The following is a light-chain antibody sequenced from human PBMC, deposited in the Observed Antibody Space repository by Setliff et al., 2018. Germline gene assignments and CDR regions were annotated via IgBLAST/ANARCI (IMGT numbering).Light chain of an antibody. Sequence: VLTQPPSVSGAPGQRVTISCTGSSSNIGAGYDVHWYQQLPGTAPKLLIYGNSNRPSGVPDRLSGSKSGTSASLAITGLQAEDEADYYCQSYDSSLSGYVFGTGTKVTVL. CDR3: QSYDSSLSGYV. V-gene: IGLV1-40*01. CDR1: SSNIGAGYD. CDR2: GNS. J-gene: IGLJ1*01.